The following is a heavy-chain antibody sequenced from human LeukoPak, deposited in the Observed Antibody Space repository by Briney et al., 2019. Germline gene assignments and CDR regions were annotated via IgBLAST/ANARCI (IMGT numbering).Heavy chain of an antibody. CDR2: ISWNSGSI. J-gene: IGHJ6*03. D-gene: IGHD3-3*01. CDR1: GFTFDDYA. V-gene: IGHV3-9*01. CDR3: ARGLGRASRSAYYYMDV. Sequence: PGGSLRLSCAASGFTFDDYAMHWVRQAPGKGLEWVSGISWNSGSIGYADSVKGRFTISRDNAKDSLYLEMNRLRVDDTAVYYCARGLGRASRSAYYYMDVWGKGTTVTVSS.